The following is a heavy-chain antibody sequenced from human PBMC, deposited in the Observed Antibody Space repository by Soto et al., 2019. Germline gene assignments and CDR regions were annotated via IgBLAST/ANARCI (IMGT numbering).Heavy chain of an antibody. J-gene: IGHJ6*02. D-gene: IGHD4-17*01. V-gene: IGHV5-10-1*01. CDR3: ARLVDYGDYYYYYGMDV. CDR1: GYSFTSYW. CDR2: IDPSDSYT. Sequence: GESLKISCKGSGYSFTSYWISWVRQMPGKGLEWMGRIDPSDSYTNYSPSFQGHVTISADKSISTAYLQWSGLKASDTAMYYCARLVDYGDYYYYYGMDVWGQGTTVTVSS.